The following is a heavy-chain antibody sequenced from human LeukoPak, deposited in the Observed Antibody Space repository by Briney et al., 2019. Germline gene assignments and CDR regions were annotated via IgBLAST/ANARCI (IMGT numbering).Heavy chain of an antibody. V-gene: IGHV4-39*07. CDR3: ARLWPAYSSSSLWFDP. CDR1: GGSFSSTNYF. Sequence: SSETLSLTCTVSGGSFSSTNYFWGWIRQPPGKGLEWIGTIYFGGSGGTYYNPSLRSRVTISVDTSKNQFSLKLSSVTAADTAVYYCARLWPAYSSSSLWFDPWGQGTLVTVSS. CDR2: IYFGGSGGT. J-gene: IGHJ5*02. D-gene: IGHD6-6*01.